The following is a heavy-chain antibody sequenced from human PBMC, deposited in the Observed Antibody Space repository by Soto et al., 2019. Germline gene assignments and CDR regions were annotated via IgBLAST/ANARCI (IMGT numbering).Heavy chain of an antibody. D-gene: IGHD6-19*01. CDR2: VYHDGGN. Sequence: QVHLQESGPGLVKPSETLSLTCAVSVVSINIPYWWTWVRQHPGKGLEWIGDVYHDGGNNSNPSLRSRVTISLDKSKNQFSLSLTSVTAADTAIYYCAYSTGWYRLDNWVQGRMITVSS. CDR3: AYSTGWYRLDN. V-gene: IGHV4-4*02. J-gene: IGHJ3*02. CDR1: VVSINIPYW.